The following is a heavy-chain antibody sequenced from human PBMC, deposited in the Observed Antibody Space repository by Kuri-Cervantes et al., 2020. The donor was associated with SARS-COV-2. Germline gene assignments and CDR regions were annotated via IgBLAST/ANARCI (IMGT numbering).Heavy chain of an antibody. V-gene: IGHV3-30-3*01. CDR2: TTDDGTNK. D-gene: IGHD1-1*01. J-gene: IGHJ4*02. CDR3: AKDGYNWGDYFDY. Sequence: GGSLRLSCEASGFIFSDYAIDWVRQAPGKGLEWVAVTTDDGTNKYYADSVKGRFTISRDNSKNTLYLQMNSLRTEDTAVYYCAKDGYNWGDYFDYWGQGTLVTVSS. CDR1: GFIFSDYA.